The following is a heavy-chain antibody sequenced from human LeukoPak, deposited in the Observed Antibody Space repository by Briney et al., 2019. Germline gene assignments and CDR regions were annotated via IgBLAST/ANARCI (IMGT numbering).Heavy chain of an antibody. Sequence: ASLKVSCKASGYTFTSYAMNCGRQAPGQGLEWMGWINTNTGNPTYAQGFTGRFVFSLDTSVSTAYLQISSLKAEDTAVYYCARDKGYGDYGSFDYWGQGTLVTVSS. CDR2: INTNTGNP. D-gene: IGHD4-17*01. J-gene: IGHJ4*02. CDR3: ARDKGYGDYGSFDY. CDR1: GYTFTSYA. V-gene: IGHV7-4-1*02.